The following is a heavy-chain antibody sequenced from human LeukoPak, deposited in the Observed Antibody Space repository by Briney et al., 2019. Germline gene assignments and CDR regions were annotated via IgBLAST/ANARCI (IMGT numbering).Heavy chain of an antibody. CDR1: GFTFSSYA. V-gene: IGHV3-23*01. J-gene: IGHJ4*02. Sequence: GGSLRLSCAASGFTFSSYAMSWVRQAPGKGLEWVSAISGSGGSTYYADSVKGRFTISRDNSKNTLYLQMSSLRAEDTAVYYCAKDHSGSYISDYWGQGTLVTVSS. CDR3: AKDHSGSYISDY. CDR2: ISGSGGST. D-gene: IGHD1-26*01.